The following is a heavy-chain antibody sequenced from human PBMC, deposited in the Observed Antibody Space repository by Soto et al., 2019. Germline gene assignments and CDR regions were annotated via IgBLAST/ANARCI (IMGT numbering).Heavy chain of an antibody. CDR1: GGSISTGGYY. J-gene: IGHJ4*02. V-gene: IGHV4-31*03. Sequence: QVQLQESGPGLVKPSQTLSLTCTVSGGSISTGGYYWSWIRQYPGKGLEWLGYIDGSGYTFYNPSLQSRLTLSMDTSKNQFSLKLSSATAADTAVYFCARKPAGFFYGIDYWGQGTLVTVSS. CDR2: IDGSGYT. D-gene: IGHD3-3*01. CDR3: ARKPAGFFYGIDY.